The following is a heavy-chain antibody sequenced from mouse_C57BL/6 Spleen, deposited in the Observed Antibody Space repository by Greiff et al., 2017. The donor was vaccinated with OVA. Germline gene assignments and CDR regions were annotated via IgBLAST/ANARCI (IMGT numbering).Heavy chain of an antibody. CDR3: ARSTGGDSSWFAY. Sequence: VKLQESGAELVRPGTSVKVSCKASGYAFTNYLIEWVKQRPGQGLEWIGVINPGSGGTNYNEKFKGKATLTADKSSSTAYMQLSSLTSEDSAVYFCARSTGGDSSWFAYWGQGTLVTVSA. CDR2: INPGSGGT. CDR1: GYAFTNYL. J-gene: IGHJ3*01. V-gene: IGHV1-54*01. D-gene: IGHD2-12*01.